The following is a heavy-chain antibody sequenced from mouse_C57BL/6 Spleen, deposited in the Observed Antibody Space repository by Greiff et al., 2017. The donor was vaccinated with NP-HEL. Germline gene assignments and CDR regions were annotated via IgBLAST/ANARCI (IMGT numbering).Heavy chain of an antibody. D-gene: IGHD2-10*02. CDR2: INPSTGGT. J-gene: IGHJ2*01. V-gene: IGHV1-42*01. Sequence: EVKLQESGPELVKPGASVKISCKASGYSFTGYYMNWVKQSPEKSLEWIGEINPSTGGTTYNQKFKAKATLTVDKSSSTAYMQLKSLTSEDSAVYYCARSSPYGNSFDYWGQGTTLTVSS. CDR1: GYSFTGYY. CDR3: ARSSPYGNSFDY.